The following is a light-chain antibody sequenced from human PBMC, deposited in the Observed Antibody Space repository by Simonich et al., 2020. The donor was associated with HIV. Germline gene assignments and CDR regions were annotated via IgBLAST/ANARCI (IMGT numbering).Light chain of an antibody. CDR2: GNS. CDR3: QSYDYSLSGWV. CDR1: SSNIGADYG. J-gene: IGLJ3*02. V-gene: IGLV1-40*01. Sequence: QSVLTQPPSVSGAPGQRVTISCTGSSSNIGADYGVHWYQQLPGTAPKLLIYGNSKLPSGVPDRFSDAKSGTSASLAITGLQAEDEADYYCQSYDYSLSGWVFGGGTKLTVL.